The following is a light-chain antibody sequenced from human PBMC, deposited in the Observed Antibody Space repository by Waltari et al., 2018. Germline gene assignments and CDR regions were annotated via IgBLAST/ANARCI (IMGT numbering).Light chain of an antibody. CDR2: AAS. CDR3: QQYGSSVYT. J-gene: IGKJ2*01. CDR1: QSVSSSY. V-gene: IGKV3-20*01. Sequence: EIVLTQSPGTLSFSPGESATLSCRASQSVSSSYLAWYQQKPGQPPRLLIYAASSRATGIPDRFSGSGSGTDFTLTIGRLEPEDFAVYYCQQYGSSVYTLGQGTKLEIK.